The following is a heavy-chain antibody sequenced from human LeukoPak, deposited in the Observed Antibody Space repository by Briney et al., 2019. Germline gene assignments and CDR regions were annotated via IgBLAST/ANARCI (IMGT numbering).Heavy chain of an antibody. CDR1: GGSISSSNW. CDR3: ARVLDGDYPDY. Sequence: SETLSLTCAVSGGSISSSNWWSWVRQPPGKGLEWIGEIYHSGSTNYNPSLKSRVTISVDTSKNQFSLKPSSVTAADTAVYYCARVLDGDYPDYWGQGTLVTVSS. D-gene: IGHD4-17*01. CDR2: IYHSGST. J-gene: IGHJ4*02. V-gene: IGHV4-4*02.